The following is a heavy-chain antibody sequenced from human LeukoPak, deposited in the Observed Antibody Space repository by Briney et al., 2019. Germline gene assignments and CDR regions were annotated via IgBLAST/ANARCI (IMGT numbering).Heavy chain of an antibody. D-gene: IGHD6-6*01. CDR2: MDPKSDQT. V-gene: IGHV1-2*02. J-gene: IGHJ4*02. Sequence: GASVKVSCKASGYTFTSYDINWVRQAPGQGLEWMGWMDPKSDQTAYAQKFQGRVTMTRDTSISTAYMELSRLRSDDTAVYYCARRLGSSAGDFDYWGQGTLVTVSS. CDR3: ARRLGSSAGDFDY. CDR1: GYTFTSYD.